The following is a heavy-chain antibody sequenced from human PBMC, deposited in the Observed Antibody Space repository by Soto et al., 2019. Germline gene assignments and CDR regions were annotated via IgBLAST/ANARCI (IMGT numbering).Heavy chain of an antibody. V-gene: IGHV3-30-3*01. CDR1: GFTFSSYA. CDR3: ARDRDGYKYYYYYGMDV. D-gene: IGHD5-12*01. J-gene: IGHJ6*02. Sequence: QVQLVESGGGVVQPGRSLRLSCAASGFTFSSYAMHWVRQAPGKGLEWVAVISYDGSNKYYADSVKGRFTISRDNSKNTLYLQMNSLRAEDTAVSYCARDRDGYKYYYYYGMDVWGQGTTVTVSS. CDR2: ISYDGSNK.